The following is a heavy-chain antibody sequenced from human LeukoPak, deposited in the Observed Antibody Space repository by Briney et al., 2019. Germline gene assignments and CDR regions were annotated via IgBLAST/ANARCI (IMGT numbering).Heavy chain of an antibody. D-gene: IGHD2-2*01. CDR2: IYYSGST. Sequence: SETLSLTCTVSGGSISSYYWSWIRQPPGKGLEWIGYIYYSGSTNYNPSLESRVTISVDTSKNQFSLKLSSVTAADTAVYYCARQELYCSSTSCYGSAFDYWGQGTLVTVSS. J-gene: IGHJ4*02. V-gene: IGHV4-59*08. CDR1: GGSISSYY. CDR3: ARQELYCSSTSCYGSAFDY.